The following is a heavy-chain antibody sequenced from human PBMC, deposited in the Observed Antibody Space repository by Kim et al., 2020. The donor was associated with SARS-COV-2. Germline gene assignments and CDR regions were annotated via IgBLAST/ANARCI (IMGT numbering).Heavy chain of an antibody. CDR3: GKGTAGVTAPDS. Sequence: GSLRLSCAASGFTFGSCTMGWFRQAPGTGLEWVSRIRGNGDGVVYADSVKGRFTISRDNSQSTLYLHMNSLRAEDTAVYFCGKGTAGVTAPDSWGQGTLVTVSS. CDR2: IRGNGDGV. CDR1: GFTFGSCT. V-gene: IGHV3-23*01. J-gene: IGHJ5*01. D-gene: IGHD3-10*01.